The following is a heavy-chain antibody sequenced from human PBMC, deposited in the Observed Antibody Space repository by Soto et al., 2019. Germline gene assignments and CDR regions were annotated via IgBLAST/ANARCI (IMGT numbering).Heavy chain of an antibody. D-gene: IGHD3-22*01. CDR2: ISGSGGGT. CDR1: GFTFSNYA. J-gene: IGHJ4*02. V-gene: IGHV3-23*01. CDR3: AKGSAESRPYYFDY. Sequence: GGCLRLSCAASGFTFSNYAMSWVRQAPAKGLEWFSAISGSGGGTYYADSVKGRFTISRDNSNKMLYLQMNSLRVEDTAVYYCAKGSAESRPYYFDYWGQGTLVTVSS.